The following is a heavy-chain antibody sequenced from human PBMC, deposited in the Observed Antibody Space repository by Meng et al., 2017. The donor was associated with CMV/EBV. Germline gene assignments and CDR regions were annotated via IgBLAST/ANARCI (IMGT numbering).Heavy chain of an antibody. V-gene: IGHV4-59*01. CDR2: IYYSGST. Sequence: ESLKISWTVSGGSISSYYWSWIRQPPGKGLEWIGYIYYSGSTNYNPSLKSRVTISVDTSKNQFSLKLSSVTAADTAVYYCARVGGHYDFWSGYAQLGYFDYWGQGTLVTVSS. J-gene: IGHJ4*02. D-gene: IGHD3-3*01. CDR3: ARVGGHYDFWSGYAQLGYFDY. CDR1: GGSISSYY.